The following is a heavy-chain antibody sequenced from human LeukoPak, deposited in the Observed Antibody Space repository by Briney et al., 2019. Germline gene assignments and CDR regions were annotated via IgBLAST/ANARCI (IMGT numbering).Heavy chain of an antibody. D-gene: IGHD6-13*01. V-gene: IGHV1-2*04. CDR2: INPNSGGT. J-gene: IGHJ4*02. CDR3: ASSGSGIPAAGTAGYFDY. Sequence: ASVKVSCKASGYTFTGYYIHWVRQTPGQGLEWMGWINPNSGGTTFAQKFQGWVTMTRDTSISTAYMELSRLTSDDTAVYYCASSGSGIPAAGTAGYFDYWGQGTLVTVPS. CDR1: GYTFTGYY.